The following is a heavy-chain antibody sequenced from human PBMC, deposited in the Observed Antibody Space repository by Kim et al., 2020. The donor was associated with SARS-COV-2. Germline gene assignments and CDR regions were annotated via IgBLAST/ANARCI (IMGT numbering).Heavy chain of an antibody. J-gene: IGHJ3*02. V-gene: IGHV4-39*01. Sequence: SYNPSLKSRVTISVDTSKNQFALKLSSVTAADTAVYYCASPHASSAFDIWGQGTMVTVSS. CDR3: ASPHASSAFDI.